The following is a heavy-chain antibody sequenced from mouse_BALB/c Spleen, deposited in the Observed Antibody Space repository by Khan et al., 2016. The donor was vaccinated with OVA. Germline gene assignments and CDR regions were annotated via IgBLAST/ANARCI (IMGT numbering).Heavy chain of an antibody. V-gene: IGHV11-2*02. J-gene: IGHJ1*01. CDR2: INSDGSAI. CDR3: VVDGSSYLYFDV. D-gene: IGHD1-1*01. CDR1: GFTFSGFW. Sequence: EVQLLETGGGLVQPGGSRGLSCEGSGFTFSGFWMSWVRQTPGKTLEWIGDINSDGSAINYAPSIKDRFTIFRENDKSTLYLQVCNVRSEDTATYFCVVDGSSYLYFDVWCAGTTVTVSS.